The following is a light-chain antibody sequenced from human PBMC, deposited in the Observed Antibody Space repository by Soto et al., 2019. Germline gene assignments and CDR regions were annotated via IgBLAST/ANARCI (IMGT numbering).Light chain of an antibody. Sequence: EIVMTQSPATLSVSPGERATLSCRASQSVSSNLVWYQQKPGQAPRLLIYGASNRATGIPDRFSGSGSGTDFTLTISRLEPEDFALYYCQHYDTPFTFGPGTKVDIK. CDR1: QSVSSN. CDR2: GAS. CDR3: QHYDTPFT. V-gene: IGKV3D-15*01. J-gene: IGKJ3*01.